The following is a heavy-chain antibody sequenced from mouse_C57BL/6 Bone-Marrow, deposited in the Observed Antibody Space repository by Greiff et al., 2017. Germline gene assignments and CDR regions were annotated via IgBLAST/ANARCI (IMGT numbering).Heavy chain of an antibody. CDR3: AFITTVVPFAY. CDR2: IYWDDDK. D-gene: IGHD1-1*01. Sequence: QVTLKESGPGILQSSQTLSLTCSFSGFSLSTSGMGVSWIRQPSGKGLEWLAHIYWDDDKRYNPSLKSRLTIPKDTSRNQVFLKITSVDTADTATYYCAFITTVVPFAYWGQGTLVTVSA. CDR1: GFSLSTSGMG. V-gene: IGHV8-12*01. J-gene: IGHJ3*01.